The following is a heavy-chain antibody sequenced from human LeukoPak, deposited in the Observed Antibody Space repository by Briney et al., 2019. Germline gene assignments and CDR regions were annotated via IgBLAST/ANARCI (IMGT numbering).Heavy chain of an antibody. CDR1: GFTFSSYA. Sequence: HTGESLRLSCAASGFTFSSYAMSWVRQAPGKGLEWVSTISGSGAYTYYADSVKGRFTISRDNSKNTLYLQMNSLRAEDTAVYYCAKFRESPLFLWGQGTMVTVSS. V-gene: IGHV3-23*01. CDR2: ISGSGAYT. J-gene: IGHJ3*01. CDR3: AKFRESPLFL.